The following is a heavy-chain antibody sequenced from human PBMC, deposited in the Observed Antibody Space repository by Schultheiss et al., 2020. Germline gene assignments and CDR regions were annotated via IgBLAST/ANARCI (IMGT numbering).Heavy chain of an antibody. J-gene: IGHJ6*03. CDR3: ARVSYGDYGNYYYYMDV. CDR2: ISAYNGNT. Sequence: ASVKVSCKASGYTFTSYGISWVRQAPGQGLAWMRWISAYNGNTNYAQKLQGRVTMTTDTSTSTAYMELRSLRSDDTAVYYCARVSYGDYGNYYYYMDVWGKGTTVTVYS. D-gene: IGHD4-17*01. CDR1: GYTFTSYG. V-gene: IGHV1-18*04.